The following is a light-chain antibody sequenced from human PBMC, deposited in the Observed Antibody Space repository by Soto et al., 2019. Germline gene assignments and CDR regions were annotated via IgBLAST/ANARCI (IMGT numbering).Light chain of an antibody. Sequence: DIQMTQSPSSLSASVGDRVTITCRASQSINNYLSWYQQTSRKAPDRLIFGASNLASGVPSRCSGSGSGTTVTLTFSRRQPEHFATYFCQHTFSSPLTFGGGTKVDIK. CDR3: QHTFSSPLT. J-gene: IGKJ4*01. CDR1: QSINNY. CDR2: GAS. V-gene: IGKV1-39*01.